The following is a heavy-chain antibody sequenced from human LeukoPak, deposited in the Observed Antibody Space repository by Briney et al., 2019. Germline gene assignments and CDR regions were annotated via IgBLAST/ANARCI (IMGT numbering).Heavy chain of an antibody. Sequence: ASVKVSCKASGYTISDTYMHWVRQPPRRGLEWVVWINPNSGGTNYAQKFQGRVTMTRDTSISTAYRALSRLRVEDTAVYYGARGFGNWHDVFDIWGEGTMVTVSS. D-gene: IGHD1-1*01. CDR1: GYTISDTY. V-gene: IGHV1-2*02. CDR2: INPNSGGT. CDR3: ARGFGNWHDVFDI. J-gene: IGHJ3*02.